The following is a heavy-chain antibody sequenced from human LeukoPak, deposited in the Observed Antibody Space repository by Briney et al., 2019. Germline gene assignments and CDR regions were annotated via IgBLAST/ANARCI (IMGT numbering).Heavy chain of an antibody. CDR1: GGSISPYY. Sequence: SETLSLTCTVSGGSISPYYWSWIRQSPGKGLVWIGYIYYSGSTNYNPSLKSRVTISVDMSKNQFSLKLSSVTAADTALYYCARHFTYYYDSSGYPRDAFDIWGQGTMVTVSS. CDR2: IYYSGST. CDR3: ARHFTYYYDSSGYPRDAFDI. D-gene: IGHD3-22*01. V-gene: IGHV4-59*08. J-gene: IGHJ3*02.